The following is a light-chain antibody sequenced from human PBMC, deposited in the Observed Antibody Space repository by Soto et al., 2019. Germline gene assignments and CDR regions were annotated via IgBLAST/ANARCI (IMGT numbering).Light chain of an antibody. CDR1: QSVKSSY. V-gene: IGKV3-15*01. Sequence: EIVLTQSPGTLSLSPGERATLPCRASQSVKSSYLAWYQHKPGQAPRLLIYGASTRATGIPVRFSGSGSGTDFTLTISSLQSEDFAVYYCQQYNQWLTFGGGTKVDIK. CDR2: GAS. CDR3: QQYNQWLT. J-gene: IGKJ4*01.